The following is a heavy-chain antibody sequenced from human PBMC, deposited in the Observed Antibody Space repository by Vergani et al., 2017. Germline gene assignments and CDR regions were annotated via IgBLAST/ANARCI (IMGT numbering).Heavy chain of an antibody. Sequence: QVQLVQSGAEVKKPGASVKVSCKASGYTFTGYYMHWVRQAPGQGLEWMGWINPNSGGTNYAQKFQGWVTMTRDTSISTAYMELSRLSSDDTAVYYCARDRYAGHSTGIYYYYGMDVWGQGTTVTVSS. CDR3: ARDRYAGHSTGIYYYYGMDV. D-gene: IGHD1-1*01. CDR2: INPNSGGT. J-gene: IGHJ6*02. V-gene: IGHV1-2*04. CDR1: GYTFTGYY.